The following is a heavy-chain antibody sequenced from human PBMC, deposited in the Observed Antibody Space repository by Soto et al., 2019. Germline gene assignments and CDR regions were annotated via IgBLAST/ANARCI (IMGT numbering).Heavy chain of an antibody. CDR1: GESISSDKW. D-gene: IGHD6-25*01. CDR3: ARGERQQQRDY. CDR2: IHHSGNS. J-gene: IGHJ4*02. Sequence: SETLPLTCAVSGESISSDKWWSWVRQPPGKGLEWIGEIHHSGNSNYNPSLKSRVIISVDKSKNQFSLNLSSVTDADTAVYYCARGERQQQRDYWGQGTLVTVSS. V-gene: IGHV4-4*02.